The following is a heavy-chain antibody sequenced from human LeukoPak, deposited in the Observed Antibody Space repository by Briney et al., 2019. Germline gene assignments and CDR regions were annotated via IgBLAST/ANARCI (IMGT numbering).Heavy chain of an antibody. CDR2: INPNSGGT. Sequence: ASVKVSCKASGYTFTGYYMHWVRQAPGQGLEWMGWINPNSGGTNYARKFQGRVTMTRDTSISTAYMELSRLRSDDTAVYYCARDREGYCSSTSCYYMDVWGKGTTVTVSS. CDR1: GYTFTGYY. J-gene: IGHJ6*03. V-gene: IGHV1-2*02. CDR3: ARDREGYCSSTSCYYMDV. D-gene: IGHD2-2*01.